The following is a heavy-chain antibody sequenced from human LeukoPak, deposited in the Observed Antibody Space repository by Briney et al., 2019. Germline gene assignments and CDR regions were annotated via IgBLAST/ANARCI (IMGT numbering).Heavy chain of an antibody. V-gene: IGHV3-7*01. J-gene: IGHJ6*02. Sequence: RSGGSLRLSCAASGFSLSNYWMSWVRQAPGKGLEWVANINQDGSDKYYVDSVMGRFTISKDNAKNSVYPQMNSLRPEDTAIYYCAWYGVTHGLDVWGQGTTVTVSS. CDR2: INQDGSDK. CDR3: AWYGVTHGLDV. D-gene: IGHD3-10*01. CDR1: GFSLSNYW.